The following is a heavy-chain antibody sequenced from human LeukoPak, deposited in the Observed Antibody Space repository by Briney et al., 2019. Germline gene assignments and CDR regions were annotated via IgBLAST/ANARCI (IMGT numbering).Heavy chain of an antibody. J-gene: IGHJ4*02. Sequence: GGSLRLSCAASGFTFSSYGMHWVRQAPGKGLEWVAVISYDGSNKYYADSVKGRFTISRDNPKNTLYLQMNSLRAEDTAVYYCAKVGDYYDSSGYYYYFDYWGQGTLVTVSS. CDR1: GFTFSSYG. CDR2: ISYDGSNK. V-gene: IGHV3-30*18. D-gene: IGHD3-22*01. CDR3: AKVGDYYDSSGYYYYFDY.